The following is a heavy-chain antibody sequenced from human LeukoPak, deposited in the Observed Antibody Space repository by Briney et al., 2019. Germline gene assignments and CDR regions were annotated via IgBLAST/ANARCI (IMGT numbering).Heavy chain of an antibody. J-gene: IGHJ4*02. CDR2: IISDGRST. CDR1: GFTLSSYW. V-gene: IGHV3-74*01. Sequence: GSLRLSCAASGFTLSSYWMHWIRQGPGNRLVWVSRIISDGRSTAYADSVKGRFTISRYNANKTLYLQMDSPRAEDAAVYYCARVGVGNNHYYSWGQGTLVPVSS. D-gene: IGHD1/OR15-1a*01. CDR3: ARVGVGNNHYYS.